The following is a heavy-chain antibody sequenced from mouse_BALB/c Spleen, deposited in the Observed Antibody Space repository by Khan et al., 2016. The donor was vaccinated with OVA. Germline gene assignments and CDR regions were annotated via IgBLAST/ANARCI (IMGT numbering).Heavy chain of an antibody. J-gene: IGHJ3*01. Sequence: VQLLETGPGLVAPSQSLPITCTVSGFSLINYGVSWIRQPPGKGLEWLGVIWGDGTTNYHSALKSRLSISKDNSKSQVFLQLNSLQTDDTATYYCGNIYYGLAWFAYWGQGTLVTVSA. V-gene: IGHV2-3*01. D-gene: IGHD1-2*01. CDR1: GFSLINYG. CDR2: IWGDGTT. CDR3: GNIYYGLAWFAY.